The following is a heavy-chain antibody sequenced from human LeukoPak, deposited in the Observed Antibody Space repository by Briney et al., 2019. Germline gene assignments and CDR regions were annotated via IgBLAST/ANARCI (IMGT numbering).Heavy chain of an antibody. J-gene: IGHJ6*03. CDR2: IYHSGNT. CDR3: ARTGGSFYYYYYMDV. Sequence: SETLSLTCAVSGGSISSSNWWSWVRQPPGKGLEWIGEIYHSGNTNYNPSLKSRVTISLDKSKNQFSLKLRSVTAADTAVYYCARTGGSFYYYYYMDVWAKGTTVTVSS. D-gene: IGHD1-26*01. CDR1: GGSISSSNW. V-gene: IGHV4-4*02.